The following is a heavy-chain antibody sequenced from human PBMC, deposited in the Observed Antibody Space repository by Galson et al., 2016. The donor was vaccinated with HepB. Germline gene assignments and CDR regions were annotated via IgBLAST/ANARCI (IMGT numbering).Heavy chain of an antibody. V-gene: IGHV4-31*03. D-gene: IGHD3-22*01. CDR3: ARVRRGYYYDSSGYYFDY. CDR2: IYYSGST. CDR1: GGSISSGGYY. Sequence: TLSLTCTVSGGSISSGGYYWSWIRQHPGKGLEWIGYIYYSGSTYYNPSLKSRVTISVDTSKNQFSLKLSSVTAADTAVYYCARVRRGYYYDSSGYYFDYWGQGTRVTVSS. J-gene: IGHJ4*02.